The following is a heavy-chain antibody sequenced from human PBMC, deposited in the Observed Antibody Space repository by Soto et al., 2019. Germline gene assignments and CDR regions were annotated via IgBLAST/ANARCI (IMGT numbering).Heavy chain of an antibody. D-gene: IGHD3-10*01. CDR2: IIPILGIA. J-gene: IGHJ4*02. CDR3: NYGSGSSSFDY. Sequence: GASVKVSWKGSGGTFSSYTICWVRQAPGQGLEWMGRIIPILGIANYAQKFQGRVTITADKSTSTAYMELSSLRSEDTAVYYCNYGSGSSSFDYWGQGTLVTVSS. CDR1: GGTFSSYT. V-gene: IGHV1-69*02.